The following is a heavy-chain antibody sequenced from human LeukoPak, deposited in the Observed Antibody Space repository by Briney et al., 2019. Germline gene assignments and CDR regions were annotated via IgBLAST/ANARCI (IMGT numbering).Heavy chain of an antibody. CDR1: GYIFTSYF. CDR2: INPSGGST. V-gene: IGHV1-46*01. J-gene: IGHJ5*02. D-gene: IGHD5-18*01. CDR3: ARALPHRRLMDTTMEQHCFDL. Sequence: ASVKVSCKASGYIFTSYFMHWVRQAPGQGLEWMGLINPSGGSTRYAQKFQGRVTMTRDMSTSTVYMELSSLRSEDTAVYYCARALPHRRLMDTTMEQHCFDLWGQGNLVTVSS.